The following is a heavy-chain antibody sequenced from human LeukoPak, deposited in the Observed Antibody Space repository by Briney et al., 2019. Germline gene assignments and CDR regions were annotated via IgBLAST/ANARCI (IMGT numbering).Heavy chain of an antibody. CDR2: MYSGDST. J-gene: IGHJ5*02. CDR3: ARADGYSSWFVH. V-gene: IGHV3-53*01. Sequence: GGSLRLSCAASGFTVRSNYMSWVRQAPGKGLEWVSVMYSGDSTYYDDSVKGRFTISRDNSKNTLDLQMNSLSAEDTAVYYCARADGYSSWFVHWGQGTLVTVSS. D-gene: IGHD5-18*01. CDR1: GFTVRSNY.